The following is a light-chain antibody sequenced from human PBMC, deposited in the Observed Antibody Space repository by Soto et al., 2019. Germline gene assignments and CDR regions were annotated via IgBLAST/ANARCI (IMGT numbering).Light chain of an antibody. CDR1: SSDVGGYNY. CDR2: DVS. J-gene: IGLJ2*01. Sequence: QSALTQPASVSGSPGQSIIISCTGTSSDVGGYNYVSWYQQHPGKAPKLMIYDVSNRPSGVSNRFSGSKSGNTASLTISGLQTEDEADYYCSSYTSSSTYVLFGGGTQLTVL. CDR3: SSYTSSSTYVL. V-gene: IGLV2-14*01.